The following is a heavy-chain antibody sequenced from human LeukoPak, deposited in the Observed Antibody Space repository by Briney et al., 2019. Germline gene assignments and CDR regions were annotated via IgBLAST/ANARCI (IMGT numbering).Heavy chain of an antibody. D-gene: IGHD3-22*01. CDR3: ARDYYYDSSGYVDY. V-gene: IGHV1-18*01. Sequence: SVKVSCKASGYTFTSYGISWVRQAPGQGLEWMGWISAYNGNANYAQNLQGRITMTTDTSTSTAYMELTSLRSDDTAVYYCARDYYYDSSGYVDYWGQGTLVTVSS. J-gene: IGHJ4*02. CDR1: GYTFTSYG. CDR2: ISAYNGNA.